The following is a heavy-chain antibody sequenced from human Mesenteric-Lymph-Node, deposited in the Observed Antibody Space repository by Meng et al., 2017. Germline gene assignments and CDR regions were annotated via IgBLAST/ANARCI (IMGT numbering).Heavy chain of an antibody. Sequence: QGHLLEAGQGRWNPSQTLSLTCTVSGGSISRCDYYWSGIRQPPGKGLEWSGHIYNSGSTYYNPSLKSRITISVDTSKNQFSLKLSSVTAADTAVYYCARGQKGYFDLWGRGTLVTVSS. CDR3: ARGQKGYFDL. V-gene: IGHV4-30-4*01. J-gene: IGHJ2*01. CDR2: IYNSGST. CDR1: GGSISRCDYY.